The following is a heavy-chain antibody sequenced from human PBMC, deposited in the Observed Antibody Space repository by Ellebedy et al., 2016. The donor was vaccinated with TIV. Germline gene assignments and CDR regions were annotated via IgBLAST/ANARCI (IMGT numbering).Heavy chain of an antibody. CDR2: IYHFETT. V-gene: IGHV4-4*02. D-gene: IGHD1-14*01. J-gene: IGHJ4*02. CDR1: GDSISSDYW. Sequence: SETLSLXXGVSGDSISSDYWWTWVRQPPEKGLEWIGEIYHFETTNYNPSLKSRVTISVDKSKNQFSLRLTSMTAADTALYYCARVRRLTTLDSWGQGTLVTVSS. CDR3: ARVRRLTTLDS.